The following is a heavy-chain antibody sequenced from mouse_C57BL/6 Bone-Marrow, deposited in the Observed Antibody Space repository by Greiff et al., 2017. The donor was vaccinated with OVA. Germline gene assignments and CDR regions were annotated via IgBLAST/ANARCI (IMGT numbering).Heavy chain of an antibody. CDR2: IWTGGGT. CDR3: ARNDYDGAWLAY. V-gene: IGHV2-9-1*01. J-gene: IGHJ3*01. D-gene: IGHD2-4*01. Sequence: VQLVESGPGLVAPSQSLSITCTVSGFSLTSYAISWVRQPPGKGLEWLGVIWTGGGTNYNSDLKSRLSISKDNSKSQVFLKRNSLQTDDTASYYCARNDYDGAWLAYWGQGTLVTVSA. CDR1: GFSLTSYA.